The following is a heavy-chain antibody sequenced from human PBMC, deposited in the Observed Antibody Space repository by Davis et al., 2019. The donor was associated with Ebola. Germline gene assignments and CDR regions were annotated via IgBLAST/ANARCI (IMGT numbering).Heavy chain of an antibody. V-gene: IGHV1-3*01. J-gene: IGHJ5*02. CDR3: ARDSGSYVNWFDP. Sequence: ASVKVSCKASGYTFTSYAMHWVRQAPGQRLEWMGWINAGNGNTKYSQKFQGRVTITWDTSASTAYMELSSLRSEDTAVYYCARDSGSYVNWFDPWGQGTLVTVSS. CDR2: INAGNGNT. D-gene: IGHD1-26*01. CDR1: GYTFTSYA.